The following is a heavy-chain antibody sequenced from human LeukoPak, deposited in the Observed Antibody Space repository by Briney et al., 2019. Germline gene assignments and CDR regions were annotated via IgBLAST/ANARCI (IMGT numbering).Heavy chain of an antibody. CDR2: IIPIFGTA. CDR1: GYTFTSYG. Sequence: GASVKVSCKASGYTFTSYGISWVRQAPGQGLEWMGGIIPIFGTANYAQKFQGRVTITADESTSTAYMELSSLRSEDTAVYYCARSPLGYDSSGYYYGYWGQGTLVTVSS. V-gene: IGHV1-69*13. CDR3: ARSPLGYDSSGYYYGY. D-gene: IGHD3-22*01. J-gene: IGHJ4*02.